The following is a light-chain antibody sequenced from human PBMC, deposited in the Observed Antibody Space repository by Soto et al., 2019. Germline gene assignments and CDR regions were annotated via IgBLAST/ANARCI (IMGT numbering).Light chain of an antibody. CDR3: QQYGSSPWT. CDR1: QSVSSNY. CDR2: GAS. J-gene: IGKJ1*01. V-gene: IGKV3-20*01. Sequence: EIVVTQSPGTLSLSPGERATLACRASQSVSSNYLAWYQQKPGQAPRLLIYGASSRASGIADRFSGSGSGTGFTLTISRLEPEDFAVYYCQQYGSSPWTFGQGTKGEIK.